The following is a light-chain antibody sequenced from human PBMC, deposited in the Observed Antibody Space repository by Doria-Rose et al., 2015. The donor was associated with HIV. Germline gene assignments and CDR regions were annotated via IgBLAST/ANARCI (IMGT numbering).Light chain of an antibody. CDR3: QQYYDTPS. CDR1: QSLLYTSKNY. CDR2: WAP. J-gene: IGKJ3*01. Sequence: DIRVTQSPESLGMSLGERATLNCKSNQSLLYTSKNYLAWYQQKPGQPPKLLIYWAPTRQSRVPARFSGSGSGTDFTLTISSLEAEDVAVYYCQQYYDTPSFGPGTTVDIK. V-gene: IGKV4-1*01.